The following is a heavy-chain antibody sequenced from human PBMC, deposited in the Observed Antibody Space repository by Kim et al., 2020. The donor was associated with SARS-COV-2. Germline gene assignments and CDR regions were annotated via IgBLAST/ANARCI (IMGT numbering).Heavy chain of an antibody. D-gene: IGHD2-15*01. CDR2: ISAYNGNT. Sequence: ASVKVSCKASGYTFTSYGISWVRQAPGQGLEWMGWISAYNGNTNYAQKLQGRVTMTTDTSTSTAYMELRSLRSDDTAVYYCARVPGRRVGYCSGGSCYTFDYWGQGTLVTVSS. CDR1: GYTFTSYG. V-gene: IGHV1-18*01. CDR3: ARVPGRRVGYCSGGSCYTFDY. J-gene: IGHJ4*02.